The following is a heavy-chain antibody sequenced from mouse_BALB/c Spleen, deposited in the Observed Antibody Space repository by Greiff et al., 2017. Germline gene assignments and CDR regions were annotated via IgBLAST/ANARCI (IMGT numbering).Heavy chain of an antibody. CDR1: GFTFSSYT. CDR3: ARGSLLRPSWFAY. V-gene: IGHV5-12-2*01. CDR2: ISNGGGST. J-gene: IGHJ3*01. Sequence: EVQLVESGGGLVQPGGSLKLSCAASGFTFSSYTMSWVRQTPEKRLEWVAYISNGGGSTYYPDTVKGRFTISRDNAKNTLYLQMSSLKSEDTAMYYCARGSLLRPSWFAYWGQGTLVTVSA. D-gene: IGHD1-2*01.